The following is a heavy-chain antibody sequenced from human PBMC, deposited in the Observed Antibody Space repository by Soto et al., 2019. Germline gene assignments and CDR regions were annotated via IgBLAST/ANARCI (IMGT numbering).Heavy chain of an antibody. D-gene: IGHD3-10*01. CDR1: GYTFTSYA. CDR3: ARGSSVLWFGELSETHWFDP. V-gene: IGHV1-3*01. J-gene: IGHJ5*02. CDR2: INAGNGNT. Sequence: PSVKVSCKASGYTFTSYAMHWVRQAPGQRLEWMGWINAGNGNTKYSQKFQGRVTITRDTSASTAYMELSSLRSEDTAVYYCARGSSVLWFGELSETHWFDPWGQGTLVTVSS.